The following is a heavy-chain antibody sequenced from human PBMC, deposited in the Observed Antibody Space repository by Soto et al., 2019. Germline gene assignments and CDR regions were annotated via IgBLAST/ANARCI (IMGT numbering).Heavy chain of an antibody. Sequence: GGSLRLSCAASGFTFSSYAMSWVRQAPGKGLEWVAVISYDGSNKYYADSVKGRFTISRDNSKNTLYLQMNSLRAEDTAVYYCARDSVTTHYYYYYGMDVWGQGTTVTVSS. D-gene: IGHD4-17*01. J-gene: IGHJ6*02. CDR1: GFTFSSYA. V-gene: IGHV3-30-3*01. CDR3: ARDSVTTHYYYYYGMDV. CDR2: ISYDGSNK.